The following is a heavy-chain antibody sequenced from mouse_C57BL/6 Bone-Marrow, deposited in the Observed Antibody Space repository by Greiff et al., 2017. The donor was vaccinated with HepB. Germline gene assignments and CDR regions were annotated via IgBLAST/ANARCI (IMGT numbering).Heavy chain of an antibody. CDR3: ASIYSHWYFDV. CDR2: INPSTGGT. V-gene: IGHV1-42*01. J-gene: IGHJ1*03. Sequence: DVQLQESGPELVKPGASVKISCKASGYSFTGYYMNWVKQSPEKSLEWIGEINPSTGGTTYNQKFKAKATLTVDKSSSTAYMQLKSLTSEDSAVYYCASIYSHWYFDVWGTGTTVTVSS. D-gene: IGHD2-12*01. CDR1: GYSFTGYY.